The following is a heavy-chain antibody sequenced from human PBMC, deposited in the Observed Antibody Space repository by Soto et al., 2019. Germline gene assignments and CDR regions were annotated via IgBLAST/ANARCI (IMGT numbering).Heavy chain of an antibody. J-gene: IGHJ6*02. Sequence: QVQLLQSGAEVKKPGASVKVSCKASGYKFTTYGITWVRQAPGQGLEWLGEISTNNGNTDYAQNLQDRVTMTTETSTSTAYLEVRSLTSDDTAVYFGARGLGTNGLDVWGQGTTVTVSS. CDR2: ISTNNGNT. D-gene: IGHD3-16*01. CDR1: GYKFTTYG. CDR3: ARGLGTNGLDV. V-gene: IGHV1-18*04.